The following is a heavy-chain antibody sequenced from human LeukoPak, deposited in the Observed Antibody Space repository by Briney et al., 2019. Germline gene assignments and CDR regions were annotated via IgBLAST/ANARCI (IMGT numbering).Heavy chain of an antibody. V-gene: IGHV3-48*04. CDR2: ISSSGSTI. J-gene: IGHJ4*02. D-gene: IGHD3-10*01. Sequence: PGGSLRLSCRASGFTFSIYSMNWVRQAPGKGLEWVSYISSSGSTIYYADSVKGRFTISRDNAKNSLYLQMNSLRAEDTAVYYCARVYGSGSPLSYFDYWGQGTLVTVSS. CDR3: ARVYGSGSPLSYFDY. CDR1: GFTFSIYS.